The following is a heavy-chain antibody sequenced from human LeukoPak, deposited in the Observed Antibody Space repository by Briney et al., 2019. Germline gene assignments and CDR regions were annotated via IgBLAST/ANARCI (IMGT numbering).Heavy chain of an antibody. Sequence: SETLSLTCTVSGGSISSYYWSWIRQPPGKGLEWIGYIYYSGSTNYNPSLKSRVTISVDTSKNQFSLKLSPVTAADTAVYYCARARTYSSSWYGYFQHWGQGTLVTVSS. V-gene: IGHV4-59*01. J-gene: IGHJ1*01. CDR3: ARARTYSSSWYGYFQH. D-gene: IGHD6-13*01. CDR1: GGSISSYY. CDR2: IYYSGST.